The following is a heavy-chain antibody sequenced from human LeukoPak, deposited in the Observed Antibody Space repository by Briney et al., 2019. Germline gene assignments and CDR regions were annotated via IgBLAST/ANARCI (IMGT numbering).Heavy chain of an antibody. CDR2: ISYDGSNK. CDR1: GFTFSSYA. D-gene: IGHD6-13*01. Sequence: PGGSLRLSCAASGFTFSSYAMHWVRQAPGKGLGGGAVISYDGSNKYYADSVKGRFTISRDNAKNSLYLQMNSLRAEDTAVYYCAKVGRYSSSWYLDYWGQGTLVTVSS. V-gene: IGHV3-30-3*01. CDR3: AKVGRYSSSWYLDY. J-gene: IGHJ4*02.